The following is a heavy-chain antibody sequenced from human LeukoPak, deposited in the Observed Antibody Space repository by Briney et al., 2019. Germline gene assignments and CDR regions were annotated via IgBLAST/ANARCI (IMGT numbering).Heavy chain of an antibody. V-gene: IGHV4-4*07. Sequence: SETLSLTCTVSGGSISSYYWSWIRQPAGEGLEWIGRIYTSGSTNYNPSLKSRVTISVDKSKNQFSLKLSSVTAADTAVYYCARDGNYYGSGSYYIDYWGQGTLVTVSS. D-gene: IGHD3-10*01. CDR1: GGSISSYY. CDR3: ARDGNYYGSGSYYIDY. J-gene: IGHJ4*02. CDR2: IYTSGST.